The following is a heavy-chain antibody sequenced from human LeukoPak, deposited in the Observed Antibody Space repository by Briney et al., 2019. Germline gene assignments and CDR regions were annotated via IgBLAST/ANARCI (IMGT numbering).Heavy chain of an antibody. CDR2: INPNSGGT. D-gene: IGHD6-6*01. Sequence: GASVKVSCKASGYTFTGYYMHWVRQAPGQGLEWMGWINPNSGGTNYAQKFQGRVTMTRDTSISTAYMELSRLRSDDTAVYYCARGWASSSGAIDYWGQGTLVTVSS. V-gene: IGHV1-2*02. CDR3: ARGWASSSGAIDY. CDR1: GYTFTGYY. J-gene: IGHJ4*02.